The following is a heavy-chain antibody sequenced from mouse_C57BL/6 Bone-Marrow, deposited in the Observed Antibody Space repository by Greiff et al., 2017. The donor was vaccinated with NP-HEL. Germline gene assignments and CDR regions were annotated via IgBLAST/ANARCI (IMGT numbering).Heavy chain of an antibody. Sequence: EVQVVESGGGLVQPGGSLKLSCAASGFTFSDYGMAWVRQAPRQGPEWVAFISNLAYSIYYADTVTGRFTISRENAKNTLYLEMSSLRSEDTAMYYCASLIYYDYDGGFAYWGQGTLVTVSA. D-gene: IGHD2-4*01. J-gene: IGHJ3*01. CDR3: ASLIYYDYDGGFAY. CDR1: GFTFSDYG. V-gene: IGHV5-15*01. CDR2: ISNLAYSI.